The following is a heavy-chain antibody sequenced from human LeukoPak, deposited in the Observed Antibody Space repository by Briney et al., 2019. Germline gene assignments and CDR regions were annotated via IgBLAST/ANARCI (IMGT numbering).Heavy chain of an antibody. CDR1: GGSISSYY. CDR3: AREPPGITVDY. D-gene: IGHD6-19*01. CDR2: IYSSGST. Sequence: SESLSLTCTVSGGSISSYYWSWIRQPAGKGLEWIGRIYSSGSTNYNPFQDSRVTMSVDTSNNHFSLKLSSVTAADTAVYYCAREPPGITVDYWGQGRLVVVSS. J-gene: IGHJ4*02. V-gene: IGHV4-4*07.